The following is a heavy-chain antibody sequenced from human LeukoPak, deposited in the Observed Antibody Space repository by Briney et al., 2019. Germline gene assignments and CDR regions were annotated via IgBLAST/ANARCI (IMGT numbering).Heavy chain of an antibody. CDR3: ARSRMAAAGSWDDAFDI. Sequence: SETLSLTCAVYGGSFSGYYWSWVRQPPGKGREWIGEINHSGSTNYNPSLTSRVTISVDTSKNQFSLKLSSVTAADTAVYYCARSRMAAAGSWDDAFDIWGQGTMVTVSS. CDR2: INHSGST. V-gene: IGHV4-34*01. CDR1: GGSFSGYY. J-gene: IGHJ3*02. D-gene: IGHD6-13*01.